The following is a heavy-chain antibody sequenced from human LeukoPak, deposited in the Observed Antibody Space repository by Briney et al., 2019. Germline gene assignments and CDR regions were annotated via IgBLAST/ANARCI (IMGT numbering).Heavy chain of an antibody. J-gene: IGHJ4*02. D-gene: IGHD5-18*01. Sequence: GGSLRLSCAASGFTFSGSAMHWVRQAPGKGLEWVGRIRRKANSYATVYAASVKGRFTISTDDSKNTAYLQMNSLKTEDTAVYYCTRSQGYGFDYWGQGTLVTVSS. CDR2: IRRKANSYAT. V-gene: IGHV3-73*01. CDR1: GFTFSGSA. CDR3: TRSQGYGFDY.